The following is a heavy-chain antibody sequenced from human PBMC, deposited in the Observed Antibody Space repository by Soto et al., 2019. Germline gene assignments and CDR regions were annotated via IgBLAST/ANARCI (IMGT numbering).Heavy chain of an antibody. J-gene: IGHJ4*02. CDR2: ISSSSSTI. V-gene: IGHV3-48*02. CDR3: ARDSPRDQWLFDY. Sequence: LRLSCAASGFTFSSYSMNWVRQAPGKGLEWVSYISSSSSTIYYADSVKGRFTISRDNAKNSLHLQMNSLRDEDTAVYYCARDSPRDQWLFDYWGQGTLVTVSS. D-gene: IGHD6-19*01. CDR1: GFTFSSYS.